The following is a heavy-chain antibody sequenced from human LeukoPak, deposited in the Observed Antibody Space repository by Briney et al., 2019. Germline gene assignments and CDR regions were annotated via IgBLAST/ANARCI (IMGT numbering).Heavy chain of an antibody. CDR3: ARVRNSGFRYVDS. CDR1: GGTFSIYA. V-gene: IGHV1-18*01. CDR2: ISAYNGNT. D-gene: IGHD5-12*01. Sequence: ASVTVSFKASGGTFSIYAISWVRQAPGQGLEWVGWISAYNGNTNYAQKLQGRVTMTTDTSTSTAYMDLRSLRSDDTAVYYCARVRNSGFRYVDSWGQGTLVTVSS. J-gene: IGHJ4*02.